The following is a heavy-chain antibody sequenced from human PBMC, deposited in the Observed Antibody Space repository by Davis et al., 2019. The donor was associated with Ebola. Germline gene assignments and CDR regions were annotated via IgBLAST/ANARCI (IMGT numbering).Heavy chain of an antibody. CDR3: ARRSVGGNGWFDP. CDR1: GGSISSGGYY. D-gene: IGHD2-8*01. Sequence: SETLSLTCTVSGGSISSGGYYWSWIRQPPGKGLEWIGSIYYSGSTYYNPSLKSRVTISVDTSKNQFTLKLSSVTAADTAVYYCARRSVGGNGWFDPWGQETLVTVSS. J-gene: IGHJ5*02. V-gene: IGHV4-39*01. CDR2: IYYSGST.